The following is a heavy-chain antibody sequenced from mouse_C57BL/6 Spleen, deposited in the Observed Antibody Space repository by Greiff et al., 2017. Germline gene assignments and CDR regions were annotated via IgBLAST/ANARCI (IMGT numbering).Heavy chain of an antibody. CDR3: ARSIFYGSSPSY. Sequence: VQLQQSGPELVKPGASVKISCKASGYTFTDYYMNWVKQSHGKSLEWIGDINPNNGGTSYNQKFKGKATLTVDKSSSTAYMERRSLTSEDSAVYYGARSIFYGSSPSYWGQGTSVTVSS. CDR2: INPNNGGT. V-gene: IGHV1-26*01. CDR1: GYTFTDYY. D-gene: IGHD1-1*01. J-gene: IGHJ4*01.